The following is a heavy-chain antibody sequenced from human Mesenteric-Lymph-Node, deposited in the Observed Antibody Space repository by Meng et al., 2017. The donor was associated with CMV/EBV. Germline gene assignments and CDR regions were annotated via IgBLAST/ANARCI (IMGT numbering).Heavy chain of an antibody. Sequence: HVQVQGAGPVLVKPSETLSLTCIVSGVSVTSGAYRWSWIRQSPGKGLEWIGYIYGTGITIYNPSLKSRVTILLETSKNQFSLKLNSVTTADTAVYYCAKSRSSTPGIVDDWGQGTLVTVSS. J-gene: IGHJ4*02. CDR2: IYGTGIT. D-gene: IGHD2/OR15-2a*01. CDR1: GVSVTSGAYR. CDR3: AKSRSSTPGIVDD. V-gene: IGHV4-61*08.